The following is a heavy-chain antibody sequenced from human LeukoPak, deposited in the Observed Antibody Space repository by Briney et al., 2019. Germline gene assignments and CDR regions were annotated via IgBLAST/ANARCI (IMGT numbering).Heavy chain of an antibody. V-gene: IGHV3-7*01. CDR1: GLTFSNYW. CDR2: IQPDGSEK. Sequence: GSLRLSCAASGLTFSNYWMNWVRQAPGEGLEWVANIQPDGSEKHYVDSVKGRFTISRDNAKNSVYLQMNSLSAEDTAVYYVLSSTGYWGPGTLVTVSS. CDR3: LSSTGY. J-gene: IGHJ4*02. D-gene: IGHD2-8*02.